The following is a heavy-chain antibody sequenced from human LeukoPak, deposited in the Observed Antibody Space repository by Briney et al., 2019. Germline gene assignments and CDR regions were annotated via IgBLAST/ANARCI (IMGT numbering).Heavy chain of an antibody. CDR3: ASVDCSGGSCYYFDY. CDR2: IDYSGST. Sequence: SETLSLTCTVSGGSVSSGSYYWSWIRQPPGKGLEWIGYIDYSGSTNYNPSLKSRVTISVDTSKNQFSLKLSSVTAADTAVYYCASVDCSGGSCYYFDYWGQGTLVTVSS. V-gene: IGHV4-61*01. CDR1: GGSVSSGSYY. D-gene: IGHD2-15*01. J-gene: IGHJ4*02.